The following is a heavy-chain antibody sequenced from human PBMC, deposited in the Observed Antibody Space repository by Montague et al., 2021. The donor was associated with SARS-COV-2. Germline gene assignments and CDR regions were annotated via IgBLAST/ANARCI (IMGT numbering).Heavy chain of an antibody. CDR2: IYYSGTT. CDR1: SGSIISSGYY. CDR3: ARGMIRVVTSPFDY. D-gene: IGHD3-10*01. Sequence: SETLSLTCSVSSGSIISSGYYWGWIRQPPGKELEWIGNIYYSGTTYYNPSLQSRVTISVDTSKNHLSLRLSSVTAADTAVYFCARGMIRVVTSPFDYWGQGSQVTVSS. V-gene: IGHV4-39*02. J-gene: IGHJ4*02.